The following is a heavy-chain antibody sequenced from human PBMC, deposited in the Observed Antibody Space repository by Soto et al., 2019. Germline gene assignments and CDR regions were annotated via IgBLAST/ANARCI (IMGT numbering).Heavy chain of an antibody. J-gene: IGHJ5*02. D-gene: IGHD6-6*01. CDR1: GFSFTGYY. CDR3: AKDLTRQLAYWLDP. CDR2: INAHSGGT. Sequence: ASVKVSCKASGFSFTGYYIHWLRQAPGQGPEWMGWINAHSGGTEYAQKFQGRVTLTRDTSIATAYLTLTSLTSDDTALYYCAKDLTRQLAYWLDPWGQGTQVTVSS. V-gene: IGHV1-2*02.